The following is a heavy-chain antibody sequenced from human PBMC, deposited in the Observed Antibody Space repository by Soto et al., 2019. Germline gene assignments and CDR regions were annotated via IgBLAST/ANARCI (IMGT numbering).Heavy chain of an antibody. Sequence: QVQLVQSGAEVKKPGSSVEVSCKASGGTFSNFAINWVRQAPGQGLEWMGGIIPIFDAANYAQNFRGRVTITADGSTSTAYMELSGLRSEDTAMYYCARKAESYGFDIWGQGTLVTVSS. J-gene: IGHJ3*02. CDR1: GGTFSNFA. CDR3: ARKAESYGFDI. V-gene: IGHV1-69*01. CDR2: IIPIFDAA.